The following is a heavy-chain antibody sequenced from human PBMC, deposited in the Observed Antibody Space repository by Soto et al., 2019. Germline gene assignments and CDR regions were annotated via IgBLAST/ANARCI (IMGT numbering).Heavy chain of an antibody. D-gene: IGHD2-8*01. J-gene: IGHJ3*01. CDR1: GGSVSSNSPA. CDR3: ARAIGPMLFDV. V-gene: IGHV6-1*01. CDR2: TYYRSKWYN. Sequence: QTLSLPCAVSGGSVSSNSPAWKWIRKSPSRGLEWLGRTYYRSKWYNDYAVVVKSRLTITPDTSKNQFSLQLNSVTPEDTAVYYCARAIGPMLFDVWGQGTMVTVS.